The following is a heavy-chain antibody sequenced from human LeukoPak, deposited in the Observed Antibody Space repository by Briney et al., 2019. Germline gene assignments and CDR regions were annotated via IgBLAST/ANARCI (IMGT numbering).Heavy chain of an antibody. D-gene: IGHD6-13*01. CDR1: GFTFSSYA. J-gene: IGHJ4*02. V-gene: IGHV3-23*01. CDR2: ISGSGGST. Sequence: QTGGSLRLSCAASGFTFSSYATSWVRQAPGKGLEWVSGISGSGGSTYYADSVKGRFTISRDNSKNTLYLQMNSLRAEDTAVYYCARGAGIASTGTGSFDYWGQGTLVTVSS. CDR3: ARGAGIASTGTGSFDY.